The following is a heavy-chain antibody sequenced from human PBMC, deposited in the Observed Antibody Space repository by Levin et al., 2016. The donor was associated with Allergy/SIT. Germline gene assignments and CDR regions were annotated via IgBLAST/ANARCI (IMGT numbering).Heavy chain of an antibody. CDR3: AKAKGRSYKVDAADC. J-gene: IGHJ4*02. V-gene: IGHV3-23*01. D-gene: IGHD3-10*01. CDR1: GFSFSTYA. CDR2: ISASGDTT. Sequence: GGSLRLSCAASGFSFSTYAMNWVRQAPGKGLEWVSAISASGDTTYYGDSVKGRFTISRDNSKNTLYVQMNSLRAEDTALYYCAKAKGRSYKVDAADCWGQGTLVTVSS.